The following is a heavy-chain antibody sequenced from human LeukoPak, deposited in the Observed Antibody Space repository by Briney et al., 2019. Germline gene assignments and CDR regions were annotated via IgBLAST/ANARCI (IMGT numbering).Heavy chain of an antibody. CDR2: ISSGGTDE. V-gene: IGHV3-30*01. Sequence: GRSLRLSCAASGFTFSSYAMHWVRQAPGKGLEWVSLISSGGTDEYYADPVKGRFTISRDNSKNTLYLQLNSLRAEDTAVYYCARDSTYYYDSGSSGPHYFDNWGQGTLVTVSS. CDR3: ARDSTYYYDSGSSGPHYFDN. J-gene: IGHJ4*02. CDR1: GFTFSSYA. D-gene: IGHD3-10*01.